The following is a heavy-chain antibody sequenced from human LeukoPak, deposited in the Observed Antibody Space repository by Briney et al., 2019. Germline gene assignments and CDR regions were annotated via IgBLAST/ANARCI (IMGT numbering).Heavy chain of an antibody. CDR1: GYTFTSYY. J-gene: IGHJ3*02. Sequence: GASVKVSCKASGYTFTSYYMHWVRQAPGQGLEWMGIINPSGGSTSYAQKFQGRVTMTRDTSTSTVYMELSSLRSEDTAVYYCARGGGIAAAGTTPDAFDIWGQGTMVTVSS. V-gene: IGHV1-46*01. CDR3: ARGGGIAAAGTTPDAFDI. D-gene: IGHD6-13*01. CDR2: INPSGGST.